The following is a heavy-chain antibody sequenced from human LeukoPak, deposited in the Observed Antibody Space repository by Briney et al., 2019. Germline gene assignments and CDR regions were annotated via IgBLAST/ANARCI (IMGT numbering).Heavy chain of an antibody. J-gene: IGHJ4*02. CDR2: IYPGNADT. V-gene: IGHV5-51*01. Sequence: GESLKISCKASGYIFSNFWIGWVRQMPGRGLELMGIIYPGNADTRYIPSFQGQISISADKSISTAYLQWSSLKASDTATYYCARSWAMAQNLDSWGQGTLVTVSS. CDR1: GYIFSNFW. D-gene: IGHD5-18*01. CDR3: ARSWAMAQNLDS.